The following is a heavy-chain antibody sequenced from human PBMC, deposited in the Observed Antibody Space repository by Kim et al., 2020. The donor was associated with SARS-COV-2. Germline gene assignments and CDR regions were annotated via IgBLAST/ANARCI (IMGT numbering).Heavy chain of an antibody. J-gene: IGHJ6*02. CDR1: GFDFGTHS. CDR2: IGGASNYI. D-gene: IGHD2-2*01. V-gene: IGHV3-21*01. Sequence: GGSLRLSCAASGFDFGTHSMNWVRQAPGKGLEWVSSIGGASNYIYYADSVKGRFTISRDNAKNSLYLQMNSLRAEDTAVYYCARGGYCSSTSCYFYSYALDVWGQGTTVTVSS. CDR3: ARGGYCSSTSCYFYSYALDV.